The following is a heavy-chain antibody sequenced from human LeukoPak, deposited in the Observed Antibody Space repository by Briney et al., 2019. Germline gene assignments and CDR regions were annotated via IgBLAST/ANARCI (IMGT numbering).Heavy chain of an antibody. CDR3: ARGITGTKSYFDY. CDR2: ISGSGGTT. D-gene: IGHD1-7*01. Sequence: GGSLRLSCAASGFTFSRYTMRWVRQAPGKGLEWVSGISGSGGTTYYADSVKGRFTISRDNSKNTLYLQMNSLRAEDTAVYYCARGITGTKSYFDYWGQGALVTVSS. J-gene: IGHJ4*02. V-gene: IGHV3-23*01. CDR1: GFTFSRYT.